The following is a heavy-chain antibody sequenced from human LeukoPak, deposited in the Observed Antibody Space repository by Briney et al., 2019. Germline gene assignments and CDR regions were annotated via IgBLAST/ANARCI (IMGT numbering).Heavy chain of an antibody. Sequence: AETLSLTRTVSGDAISSYYWSWIRQPPGKGLEWVGDIYYSGGTNYNPSLKSRVTISVDTSKNKFSLKLSSVTAADTAIYYCARHVGGCLYNWFDPWGQGTLVTVSS. D-gene: IGHD2-15*01. CDR1: GDAISSYY. V-gene: IGHV4-59*08. CDR2: IYYSGGT. J-gene: IGHJ5*02. CDR3: ARHVGGCLYNWFDP.